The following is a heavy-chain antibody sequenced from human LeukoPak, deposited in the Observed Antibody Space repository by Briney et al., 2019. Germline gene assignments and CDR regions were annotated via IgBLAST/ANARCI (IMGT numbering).Heavy chain of an antibody. Sequence: GVPLRLSCGPCGFTFSNYWVQWVPQAPGEGLVWVSRINTDGSNTNYADSVKGRFTISRDNAKNTLYLQMSSLRAEDTAMYYCARDYSGGYSGYWGQGTLVTVSS. D-gene: IGHD2-21*02. CDR2: INTDGSNT. CDR3: ARDYSGGYSGY. CDR1: GFTFSNYW. V-gene: IGHV3-74*01. J-gene: IGHJ4*02.